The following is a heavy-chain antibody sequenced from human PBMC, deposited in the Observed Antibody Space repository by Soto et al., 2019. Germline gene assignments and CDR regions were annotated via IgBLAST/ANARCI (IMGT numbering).Heavy chain of an antibody. V-gene: IGHV4-30-2*01. J-gene: IGHJ4*02. D-gene: IGHD3-22*01. CDR3: ARHRTYYYDSSGQASDY. CDR2: MYHSGST. CDR1: GGSISSGGYS. Sequence: SETLSLTCAVSGGSISSGGYSWSWIRQPPGKGLEWIGYMYHSGSTYYNPSLKSRVTISIDTSKNQFSLKLSSVTAADTAVYYCARHRTYYYDSSGQASDYWGQGTLVTVSS.